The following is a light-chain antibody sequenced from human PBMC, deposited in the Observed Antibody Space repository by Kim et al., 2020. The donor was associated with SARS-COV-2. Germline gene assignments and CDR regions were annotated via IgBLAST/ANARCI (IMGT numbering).Light chain of an antibody. CDR2: PAS. V-gene: IGKV1-6*01. CDR3: LQDYDFPVT. CDR1: QGIRND. J-gene: IGKJ1*01. Sequence: ASIGDRVTITCRASQGIRNDLAWYQQKPGKAPNLLIYPASSLQDGVPSRFSGSGSGTHFSLTITNLQPEDFATYFCLQDYDFPVTFGQGTKVDIK.